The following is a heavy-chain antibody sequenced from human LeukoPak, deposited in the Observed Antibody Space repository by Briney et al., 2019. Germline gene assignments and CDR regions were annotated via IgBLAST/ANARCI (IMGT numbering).Heavy chain of an antibody. V-gene: IGHV4-61*01. CDR2: IYYSGST. Sequence: SETLSLTCAVSGGSVSSTPYWWSWIRQPPGKGLEWIGYIYYSGSTNYNPSLKSRVTISVDTSKNQFSLKLSSVTAADTAVYYCAREDSSSGVDYWGQGTLVTVSS. J-gene: IGHJ4*02. D-gene: IGHD6-6*01. CDR1: GGSVSSTPYW. CDR3: AREDSSSGVDY.